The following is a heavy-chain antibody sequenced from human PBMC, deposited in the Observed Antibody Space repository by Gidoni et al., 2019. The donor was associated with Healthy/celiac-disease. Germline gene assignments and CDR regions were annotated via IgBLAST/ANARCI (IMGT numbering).Heavy chain of an antibody. CDR3: ARDSGIAAAGPGGMDV. CDR1: VFTVSRYD. D-gene: IGHD6-13*01. V-gene: IGHV3-13*01. Sequence: EVQLVASGGGLVQPGGSLSTSCAASVFTVSRYDMDWVRQATGEGLEWVSAIGTAGDTYCPGSVKGRFTISRENAKNSLYLQMNSLRAGDTAVYYCARDSGIAAAGPGGMDVWGQGTTVTVSS. J-gene: IGHJ6*02. CDR2: IGTAGDT.